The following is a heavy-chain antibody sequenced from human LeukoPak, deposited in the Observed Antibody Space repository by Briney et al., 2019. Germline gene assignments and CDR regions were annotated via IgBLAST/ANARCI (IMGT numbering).Heavy chain of an antibody. CDR3: ATTYGSGPH. CDR2: IHPGSGST. D-gene: IGHD3-3*01. J-gene: IGHJ4*02. Sequence: ASVKVSCKASGYTFTSHHMHLVRQAPGQGLEWIGMIHPGSGSTTYAQKFQGRVTMTKDTSTSTVYMELSSLRSEDTAVYYCATTYGSGPHWGQGTLVTVSS. V-gene: IGHV1-46*01. CDR1: GYTFTSHH.